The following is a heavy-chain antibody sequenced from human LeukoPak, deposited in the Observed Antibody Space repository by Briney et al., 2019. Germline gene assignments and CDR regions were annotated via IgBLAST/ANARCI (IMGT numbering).Heavy chain of an antibody. CDR3: ARADIYSGYDS. CDR1: GFTFSSYA. Sequence: GGSLRLSCAASGFTFSSYAMSWVRQAAGRGLEWVSAISGSGGSTYYADSVKGRFTISRDNSKNTLYLQMNSLRAEDTAVYYCARADIYSGYDSWGKGTLVTVSS. CDR2: ISGSGGST. V-gene: IGHV3-23*01. J-gene: IGHJ4*02. D-gene: IGHD5-12*01.